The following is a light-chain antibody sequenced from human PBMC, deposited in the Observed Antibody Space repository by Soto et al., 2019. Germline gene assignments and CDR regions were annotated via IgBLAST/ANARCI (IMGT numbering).Light chain of an antibody. V-gene: IGKV1-5*03. CDR1: QSISSW. Sequence: DIQMTQSPPTLSASVGDRVTITCRASQSISSWLAWYQQKPGKAPNLLIYEASSLGSGVPSRFRGSGSGTEFPLTISRLQADDFATYYCQQYNSYPLTFRGGTKVEIK. J-gene: IGKJ4*01. CDR2: EAS. CDR3: QQYNSYPLT.